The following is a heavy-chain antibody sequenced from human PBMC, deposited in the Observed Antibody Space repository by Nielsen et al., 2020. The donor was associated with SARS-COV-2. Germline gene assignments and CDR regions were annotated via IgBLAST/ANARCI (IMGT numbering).Heavy chain of an antibody. CDR1: GFTFSIYG. CDR2: IKSDGSGT. J-gene: IGHJ6*02. V-gene: IGHV3-74*01. CDR3: ARDVGYCRGGTCNYYGMDV. Sequence: GESLKISCAASGFTFSIYGIHWVRQAPGKGLAWVSRIKSDGSGTIYADSVEGRFTISRDNAKNTLYLQKNSLRAEDTAVYYCARDVGYCRGGTCNYYGMDVWGQGTTVTVSS. D-gene: IGHD2-15*01.